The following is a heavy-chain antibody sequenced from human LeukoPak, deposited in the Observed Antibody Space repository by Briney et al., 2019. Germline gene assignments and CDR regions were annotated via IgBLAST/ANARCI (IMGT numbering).Heavy chain of an antibody. V-gene: IGHV3-30*03. D-gene: IGHD3-10*01. CDR1: GFTFSSYG. CDR3: ARDMVRGVRSFGY. J-gene: IGHJ4*02. CDR2: ISYDGSNK. Sequence: GRSLRLSCAASGFTFSSYGMHWVRRAPGKGLEWVAVISYDGSNKYYADSVKGRFTISRDNSKNTLYLQMNSLRADDTAVYYCARDMVRGVRSFGYWGQGTLVTVSS.